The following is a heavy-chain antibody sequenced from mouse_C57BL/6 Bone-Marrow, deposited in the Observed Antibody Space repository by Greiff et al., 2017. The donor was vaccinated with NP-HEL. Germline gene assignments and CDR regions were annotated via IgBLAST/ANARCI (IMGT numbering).Heavy chain of an antibody. CDR1: GYTFTSYW. CDR3: AKDSNPYYFDY. Sequence: VQLKQSGTVLARPGASVKMSCKTSGYTFTSYWMHWVKQRPGQGLEWIGAIYPGNSDTSYNQKFKGKAKLTAVTSASTAYMELRSLTTEDSAVYYCAKDSNPYYFDYWGQGTTLTVSS. CDR2: IYPGNSDT. D-gene: IGHD2-5*01. J-gene: IGHJ2*01. V-gene: IGHV1-5*01.